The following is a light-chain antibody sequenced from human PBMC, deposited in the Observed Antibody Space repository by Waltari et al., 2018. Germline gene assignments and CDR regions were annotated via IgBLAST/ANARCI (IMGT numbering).Light chain of an antibody. J-gene: IGKJ4*02. CDR1: RSVSDF. CDR3: QQSYGAPLT. V-gene: IGKV1-39*01. Sequence: DIQVTQSPSSLSASVGDRVTISCRTSRSVSDFFNWYQQKPGKAPQLLIYRAYRLHGGVPSRFSGSRSGTEFTLIINNLQPEDSATYYCQQSYGAPLTFGGGTKVDIK. CDR2: RAY.